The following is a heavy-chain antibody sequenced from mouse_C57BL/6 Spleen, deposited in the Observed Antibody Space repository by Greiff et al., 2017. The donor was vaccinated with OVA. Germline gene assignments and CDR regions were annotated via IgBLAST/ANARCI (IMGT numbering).Heavy chain of an antibody. D-gene: IGHD2-3*01. V-gene: IGHV3-6*01. CDR2: ISYDGSN. J-gene: IGHJ2*01. CDR1: GYSITSGYY. Sequence: EVQLVESGPGLVKPSQSLSLTCSVTGYSITSGYYWHWIRQFPVNKLEWMGYISYDGSNNYNPTFKNRISITRDTTKNQFFLKLNSVTTEATATCYCARDVDGYYVNFDDWGKGTTLTVSS. CDR3: ARDVDGYYVNFDD.